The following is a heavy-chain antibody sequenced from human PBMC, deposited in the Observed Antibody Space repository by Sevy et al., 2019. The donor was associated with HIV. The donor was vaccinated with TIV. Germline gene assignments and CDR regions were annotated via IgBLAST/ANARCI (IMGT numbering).Heavy chain of an antibody. Sequence: GGSLRLSCAASGFTFSSYWMSWVRQAPGKGLEWVAKIKQDGSEKYYVDSVKGRFTISRDNAKNSLYLQMNSLRAEDTAVYYCARAIYGDYTDAFDIWGQGTMVTVSS. D-gene: IGHD4-17*01. V-gene: IGHV3-7*03. CDR2: IKQDGSEK. CDR3: ARAIYGDYTDAFDI. CDR1: GFTFSSYW. J-gene: IGHJ3*02.